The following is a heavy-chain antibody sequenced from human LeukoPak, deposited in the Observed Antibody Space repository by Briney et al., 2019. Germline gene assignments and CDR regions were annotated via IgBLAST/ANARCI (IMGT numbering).Heavy chain of an antibody. D-gene: IGHD1-1*01. J-gene: IGHJ5*02. Sequence: SETLSLTCAVYGGSFSGYYWSWIRQPPGKGLEWIGEINHSGSTNYNPSLKSRVTISVDTSKNQFSLKLSSVTAADTAVYYCATSYERHNWFDPWGQGTLVTVSS. CDR1: GGSFSGYY. CDR3: ATSYERHNWFDP. V-gene: IGHV4-34*01. CDR2: INHSGST.